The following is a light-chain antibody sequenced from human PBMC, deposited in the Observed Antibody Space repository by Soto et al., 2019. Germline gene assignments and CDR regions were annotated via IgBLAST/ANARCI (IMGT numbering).Light chain of an antibody. J-gene: IGKJ5*01. CDR2: VAS. V-gene: IGKV3-20*01. CDR1: QSISSSH. Sequence: EIVLTQSPGTLSLSPRERATLSCRASQSISSSHLAWYQQKPGQAPRLLIYVASSRATGIPDRFSGSGSGTDFALTISRLEPEDFAVYYCQQYGTSPITFGQGTRLEIK. CDR3: QQYGTSPIT.